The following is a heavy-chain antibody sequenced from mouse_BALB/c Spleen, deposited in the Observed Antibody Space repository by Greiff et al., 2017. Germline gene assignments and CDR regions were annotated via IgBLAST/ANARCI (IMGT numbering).Heavy chain of an antibody. V-gene: IGHV2-9*02. Sequence: VMLVESGPGLVAPSQSLSITCTVSGFSLTSYGVHWVRQPPGKGLEWLGVIWAGGSTNYNSALMSRLSISKDNSKSQVFLKMNSLQTDDTAMYYCARDLNPVTHVGFAYWGQGTLVTVSA. D-gene: IGHD2-1*01. CDR1: GFSLTSYG. CDR2: IWAGGST. J-gene: IGHJ3*01. CDR3: ARDLNPVTHVGFAY.